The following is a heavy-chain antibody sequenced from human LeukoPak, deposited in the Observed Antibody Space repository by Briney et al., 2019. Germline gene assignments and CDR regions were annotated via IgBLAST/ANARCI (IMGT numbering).Heavy chain of an antibody. CDR1: SGSISTSNYY. Sequence: TSETLSLTCTVSSGSISTSNYYWGWVRQPPGKALEWIGNIFYSGSTYYSPSLKSRVTISLDTSRNQFSLKLNSVTAADTAVYYCARATLDDSRNWSDPWGQGTLVTVSS. CDR3: ARATLDDSRNWSDP. CDR2: IFYSGST. D-gene: IGHD3-22*01. V-gene: IGHV4-39*07. J-gene: IGHJ5*02.